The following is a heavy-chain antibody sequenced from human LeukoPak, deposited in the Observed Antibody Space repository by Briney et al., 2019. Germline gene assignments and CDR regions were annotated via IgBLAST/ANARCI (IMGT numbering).Heavy chain of an antibody. CDR2: ISSSGSTI. D-gene: IGHD6-19*01. CDR3: AREFYSSGWFDY. V-gene: IGHV3-48*03. CDR1: GFTFSSYE. J-gene: IGHJ4*02. Sequence: GGSLRLSCAASGFTFSSYEMNWVRQAPGKGLEWVSYISSSGSTIYYADYVKGRFTISRDNAKNSLYLQMNSLRAEDTAVYYCAREFYSSGWFDYWGQGTLVTVSS.